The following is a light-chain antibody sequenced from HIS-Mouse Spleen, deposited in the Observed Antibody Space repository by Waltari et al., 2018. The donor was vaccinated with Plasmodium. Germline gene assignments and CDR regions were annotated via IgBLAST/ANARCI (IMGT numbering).Light chain of an antibody. V-gene: IGLV3-25*03. CDR2: KDS. Sequence: SYELTQPPSVSVSPGQTARITCSGDALPKQYAYWYQQKPGQAPVLWIYKDSERPSGIPERVACSSSGTTVPLTIIGVQAEDEADYYWQSADSSGTYRVFGGGTKLTVL. J-gene: IGLJ2*01. CDR1: ALPKQY. CDR3: QSADSSGTYRV.